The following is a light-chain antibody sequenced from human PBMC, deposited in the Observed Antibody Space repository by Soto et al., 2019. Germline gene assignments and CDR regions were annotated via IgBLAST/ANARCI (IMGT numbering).Light chain of an antibody. V-gene: IGKV1-39*01. J-gene: IGKJ1*01. CDR1: KIISSF. CDR3: QQSFSTPPT. CDR2: AAS. Sequence: DIQISQSPSYLSASVGDRVTITCLASKIISSFLTWYQQKAVKAPKLLISAASSLQIGDAARFSGSGSGTYFSLTISSLQPEDSASYYCQQSFSTPPTFGQGTKVDI.